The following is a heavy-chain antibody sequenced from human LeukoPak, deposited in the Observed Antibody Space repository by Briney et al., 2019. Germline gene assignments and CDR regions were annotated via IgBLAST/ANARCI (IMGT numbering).Heavy chain of an antibody. CDR1: GFTFSSYG. D-gene: IGHD3-10*01. J-gene: IGHJ4*02. CDR2: ISYDGSNK. Sequence: GGSLRLSCAASGFTFSSYGMHWVRQAPGKGLEWVAVISYDGSNKYYLDSVKGRFTISRDNSKNTLYLQMNSLRAEDTAVYYCAKDLLLWFGELMVDYWGQGTLVTVSS. CDR3: AKDLLLWFGELMVDY. V-gene: IGHV3-30*18.